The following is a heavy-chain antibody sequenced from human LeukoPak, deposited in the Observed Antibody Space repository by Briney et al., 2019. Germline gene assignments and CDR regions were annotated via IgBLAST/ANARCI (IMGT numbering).Heavy chain of an antibody. Sequence: SQTLSLTCAISGDSFFSNSSWNWIRQSPSRGLEWLGRTYYRSKWYNDYAVSVKSRITINPDTSKNQFSLQLNSVTPEDTAVYYCARGSLPPDFDYWGQGTLVTVSS. CDR2: TYYRSKWYN. CDR3: ARGSLPPDFDY. CDR1: GDSFFSNSS. D-gene: IGHD1-26*01. V-gene: IGHV6-1*01. J-gene: IGHJ4*02.